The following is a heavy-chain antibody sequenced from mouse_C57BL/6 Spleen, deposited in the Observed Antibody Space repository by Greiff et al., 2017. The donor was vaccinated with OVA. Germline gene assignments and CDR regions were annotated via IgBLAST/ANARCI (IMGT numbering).Heavy chain of an antibody. CDR1: GYAFSSCW. J-gene: IGHJ3*01. D-gene: IGHD2-1*01. CDR2: IYPGDGDT. V-gene: IGHV1-82*01. CDR3: AQGNAY. Sequence: QVTLKESGPELVKPGASVKISCKASGYAFSSCWMNWVKQRPGKGLEWIGRIYPGDGDTNYNGKFKGKATLTADKSSSTAYMQLNSLPSEDSAVYFCAQGNAYWGKGTLVTVSA.